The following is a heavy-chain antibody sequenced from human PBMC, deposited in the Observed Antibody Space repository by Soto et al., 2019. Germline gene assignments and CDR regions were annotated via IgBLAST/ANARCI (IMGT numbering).Heavy chain of an antibody. J-gene: IGHJ6*02. D-gene: IGHD5-18*01. CDR1: GFTFSSYS. CDR3: ARAGGIVRIQLTGHYYGMDV. Sequence: GGSLRLSCAASGFTFSSYSMNWVRQAPGKGLEWVSSISSSSSYIYYADSVRGRFTISRDNAKNSLYLQMNSLRAEDTAVYYCARAGGIVRIQLTGHYYGMDVWGQGTTVTVSS. V-gene: IGHV3-21*01. CDR2: ISSSSSYI.